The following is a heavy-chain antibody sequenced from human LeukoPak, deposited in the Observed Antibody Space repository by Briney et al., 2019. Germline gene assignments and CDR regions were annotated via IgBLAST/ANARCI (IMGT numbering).Heavy chain of an antibody. CDR3: ARLTHSYYSDTSGYYPYYYMDV. D-gene: IGHD3-22*01. V-gene: IGHV4-39*02. Sequence: PSETLSLTCTVSAGSISSSDYYWGWIRQSPGKGLEWIGRISYSGNTYYNPSLKSQVTISVDTSKNHFYLRLSSVTAADTAVYYCARLTHSYYSDTSGYYPYYYMDVWGKGTRVTVSS. J-gene: IGHJ6*03. CDR2: ISYSGNT. CDR1: AGSISSSDYY.